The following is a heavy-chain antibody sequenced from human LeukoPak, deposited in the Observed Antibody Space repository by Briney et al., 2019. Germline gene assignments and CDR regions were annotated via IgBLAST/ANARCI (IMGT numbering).Heavy chain of an antibody. J-gene: IGHJ4*02. Sequence: YWSWIRQPPGKGLEWMGIIYPGDSDTRYSPSFQGQVTISVDKSISTAFLQWSSLKASDTAMYYCARARFCSSGTCYAENWGQGTLVTVSS. V-gene: IGHV5-51*01. CDR1: YW. CDR2: IYPGDSDT. CDR3: ARARFCSSGTCYAEN. D-gene: IGHD2-15*01.